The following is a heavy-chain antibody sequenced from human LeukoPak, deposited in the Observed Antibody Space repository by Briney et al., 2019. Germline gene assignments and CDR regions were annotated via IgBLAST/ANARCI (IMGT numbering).Heavy chain of an antibody. J-gene: IGHJ4*02. CDR2: INPNSGGT. V-gene: IGHV1-2*02. D-gene: IGHD6-13*01. CDR3: ARDKGRGKQQLVRGFDY. CDR1: GYTFTGYY. Sequence: ASVKVSCKASGYTFTGYYMHWVRQAPGQGLEWMGWINPNSGGTNYAQKFQGRVTMTRDTSISTAYMELSRLRSDDTAVYYCARDKGRGKQQLVRGFDYWGQGTLVTVSS.